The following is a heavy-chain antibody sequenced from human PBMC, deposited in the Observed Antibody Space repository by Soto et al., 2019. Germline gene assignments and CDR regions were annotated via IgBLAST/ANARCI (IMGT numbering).Heavy chain of an antibody. CDR1: GFTFTTYA. Sequence: GGSLRLSCAPSGFTFTTYAMSWVRQAPGRGLEWVSSISSGGDTYYADSVKGRFTISRDSSKNTLYLQMNNLRAEDTATYYCAKDYSSGYYAFDIWGRGTMVTVSS. J-gene: IGHJ3*02. CDR3: AKDYSSGYYAFDI. D-gene: IGHD3-22*01. V-gene: IGHV3-23*01. CDR2: ISSGGDT.